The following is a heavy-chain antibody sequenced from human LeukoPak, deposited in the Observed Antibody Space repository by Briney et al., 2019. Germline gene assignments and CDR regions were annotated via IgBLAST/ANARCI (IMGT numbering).Heavy chain of an antibody. CDR1: GYTFTCYY. V-gene: IGHV1-2*02. CDR2: INPNSGGT. J-gene: IGHJ5*02. D-gene: IGHD2-2*01. CDR3: ARERAILNWFDP. Sequence: ASVKVSCKASGYTFTCYYMHWVRQAPGQGLEWMGWINPNSGGTNYAQKFQGRVTMTRDTSISTAYMELSRLRSDDTAVYYCARERAILNWFDPWGQGTLVTVSS.